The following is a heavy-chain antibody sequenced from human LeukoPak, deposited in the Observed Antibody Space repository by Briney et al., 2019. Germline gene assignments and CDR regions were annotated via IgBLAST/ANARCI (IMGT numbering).Heavy chain of an antibody. V-gene: IGHV1-18*01. D-gene: IGHD2-8*01. CDR3: ARGPSMYY. CDR1: GYTFNNFV. CDR2: ISPHTYST. Sequence: ASVKDTCKASGYTFNNFVISWVRQAPGQGLEWVAWISPHTYSTRYAARVQGRVTTTTDTSTSTVYMELRNLRPDYTAVYFCARGPSMYYWGQGTPVTVSS. J-gene: IGHJ4*02.